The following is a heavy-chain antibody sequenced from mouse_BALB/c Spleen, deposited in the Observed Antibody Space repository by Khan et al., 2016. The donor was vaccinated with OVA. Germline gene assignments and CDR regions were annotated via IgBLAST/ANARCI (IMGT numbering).Heavy chain of an antibody. CDR2: IDPENGNT. CDR1: GFYIKDYY. Sequence: EVELVESGAELVRPGALVKLSCKTSGFYIKDYYMHWVKQRPEQGLEWIGWIDPENGNTIYDPKFQGKASMTAEISSNTAYLQLSSLTSEDAAVYYCARGGYSPWFAYWGQGTLVTVSA. J-gene: IGHJ3*01. D-gene: IGHD2-3*01. V-gene: IGHV14-1*02. CDR3: ARGGYSPWFAY.